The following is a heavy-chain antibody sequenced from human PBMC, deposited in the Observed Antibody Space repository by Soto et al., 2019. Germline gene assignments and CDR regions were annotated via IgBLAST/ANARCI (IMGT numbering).Heavy chain of an antibody. Sequence: EVQLVESGGGLVQPGGSLRLSCAASGFTFSSYSMNWVRQAPGKGLEWVSYISSSSKTIYYADSVKGRFTISRDNAKNSLYLQTNSLRAEDTAVYYCTRDDGPAMGLGNWGQGTLVTVSS. CDR2: ISSSSKTI. CDR3: TRDDGPAMGLGN. D-gene: IGHD5-18*01. J-gene: IGHJ4*02. CDR1: GFTFSSYS. V-gene: IGHV3-48*01.